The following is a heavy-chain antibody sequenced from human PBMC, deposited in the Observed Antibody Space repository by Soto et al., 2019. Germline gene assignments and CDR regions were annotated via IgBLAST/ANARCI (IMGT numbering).Heavy chain of an antibody. V-gene: IGHV3-23*01. CDR1: GFTFSSYA. D-gene: IGHD2-15*01. Sequence: GGSLRLSCAASGFTFSSYAMSWVRQAPGKGLEWVSAISGSGDNTYYADSVKGRFTISRDNSKNTLYLQMSSLRADDTAVYFCARDGGYCSSGYCYSNWLDPWGQGTLVTVSS. J-gene: IGHJ5*02. CDR3: ARDGGYCSSGYCYSNWLDP. CDR2: ISGSGDNT.